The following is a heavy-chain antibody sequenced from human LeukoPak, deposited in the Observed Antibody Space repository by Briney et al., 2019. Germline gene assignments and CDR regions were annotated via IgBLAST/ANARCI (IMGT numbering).Heavy chain of an antibody. CDR1: GFTFSSYA. V-gene: IGHV3-30*04. D-gene: IGHD5-12*01. Sequence: GGSLRLSCAASGFTFSSYAMHWVRQAPGKGLECVAVISYDGSNKYYADSVKGRSTISRDNSKNTLYLQLNSLRPEDTAVYYCARDQLAYSGYDTLFDYWGQGTLVTVSS. CDR3: ARDQLAYSGYDTLFDY. CDR2: ISYDGSNK. J-gene: IGHJ4*02.